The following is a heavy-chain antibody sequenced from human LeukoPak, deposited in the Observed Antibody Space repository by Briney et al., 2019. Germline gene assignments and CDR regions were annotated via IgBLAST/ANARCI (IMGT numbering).Heavy chain of an antibody. D-gene: IGHD6-19*01. CDR3: ARHISGSRPTYFDY. V-gene: IGHV4-4*09. CDR2: IYTSGST. J-gene: IGHJ4*02. CDR1: GGSISSYY. Sequence: PSETLSLTCTVSGGSISSYYWSWIRQPPGKGLEWIGYIYTSGSTNYNPSLKSRVTISVDTSKNQFSPKLSSVTAADTAVYYCARHISGSRPTYFDYWGQGTLVTVSS.